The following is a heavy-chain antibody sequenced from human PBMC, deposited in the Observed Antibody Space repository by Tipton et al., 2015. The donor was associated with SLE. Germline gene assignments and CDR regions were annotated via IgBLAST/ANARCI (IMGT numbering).Heavy chain of an antibody. CDR3: ARGMLTWRGAIVGVDV. CDR2: IFFNGNT. CDR1: GASINTSRYY. D-gene: IGHD2-8*01. V-gene: IGHV4-39*07. J-gene: IGHJ6*02. Sequence: TLSLTCKVSGASINTSRYYWGWIRQPPGKGLEWIGNIFFNGNTYYTPSLKSRVTISLDTSKNQFSLNVRSVTAADSAVYYCARGMLTWRGAIVGVDVWGQGTRVNVSS.